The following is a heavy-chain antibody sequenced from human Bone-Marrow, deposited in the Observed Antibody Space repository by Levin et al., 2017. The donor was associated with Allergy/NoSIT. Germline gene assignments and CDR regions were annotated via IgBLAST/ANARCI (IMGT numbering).Heavy chain of an antibody. CDR2: INHSGST. Sequence: SETLSLTCAVYGGSFSGYYWSWIRQPPGKGLEWIGEINHSGSTNYNPSLKSRVTISVDTSKNQFSLKLSSVTAADTAVYYCARGRCGYDFWSGYYNCYYFDYWGQGTLVTVSS. D-gene: IGHD3-3*01. J-gene: IGHJ4*02. CDR3: ARGRCGYDFWSGYYNCYYFDY. CDR1: GGSFSGYY. V-gene: IGHV4-34*01.